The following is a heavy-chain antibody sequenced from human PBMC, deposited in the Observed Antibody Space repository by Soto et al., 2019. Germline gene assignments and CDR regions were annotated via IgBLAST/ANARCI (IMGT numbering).Heavy chain of an antibody. V-gene: IGHV1-3*01. J-gene: IGHJ4*03. CDR3: ARAEIENEEWPLDY. Sequence: ASVKVSCKASGCTFTSYAMHWVRQAPGQRLEWMGWINAGNGNTKYSQKFQGRVTITRDTSASTAYMELSSLRSEDTAVYYCARAEIENEEWPLDYWGEGTPVTVSS. CDR1: GCTFTSYA. D-gene: IGHD3-3*01. CDR2: INAGNGNT.